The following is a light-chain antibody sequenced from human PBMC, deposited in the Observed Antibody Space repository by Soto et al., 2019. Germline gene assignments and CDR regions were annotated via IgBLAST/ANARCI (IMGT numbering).Light chain of an antibody. V-gene: IGKV3D-20*02. Sequence: EIVLTQSPGTLSLSPGERATLSCRASQDLGSGYLAWYQQKPGQAPRILIYAASSRATGIPDRFSGSGSGTDFTLTISSLEPEDFAVYYCQQRSNWPPTFGQGTKVDIK. CDR3: QQRSNWPPT. CDR1: QDLGSGY. CDR2: AAS. J-gene: IGKJ1*01.